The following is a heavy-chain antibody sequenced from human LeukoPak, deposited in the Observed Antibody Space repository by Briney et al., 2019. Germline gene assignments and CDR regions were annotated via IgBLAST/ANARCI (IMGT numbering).Heavy chain of an antibody. CDR1: GGSISSYY. CDR3: ARVGYYYDSSGYYHAFDI. Sequence: SETLSLTCTVSGGSISSYYWSWIRQPAGKGLEWIGRIYTSGSTNYNPSLKSRVTMSVDTSKNRFSLKLSSVTAADTAVYYCARVGYYYDSSGYYHAFDIWGQGTVVTVSS. V-gene: IGHV4-4*07. CDR2: IYTSGST. J-gene: IGHJ3*02. D-gene: IGHD3-22*01.